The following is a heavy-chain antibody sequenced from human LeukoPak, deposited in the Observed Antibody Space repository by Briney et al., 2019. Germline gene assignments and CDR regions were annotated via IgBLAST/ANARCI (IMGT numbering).Heavy chain of an antibody. Sequence: GGSLRLSCAASGFTFSNYGMHWVRQAPGKGLDWVAFIHYDGSNKYYADSVKGRFTISRDDSKNTLYLQMNSLRAEDTAVYYCAKGDTTWELPHDYWGQGTLVTVSS. V-gene: IGHV3-30*02. D-gene: IGHD1-26*01. J-gene: IGHJ4*02. CDR3: AKGDTTWELPHDY. CDR1: GFTFSNYG. CDR2: IHYDGSNK.